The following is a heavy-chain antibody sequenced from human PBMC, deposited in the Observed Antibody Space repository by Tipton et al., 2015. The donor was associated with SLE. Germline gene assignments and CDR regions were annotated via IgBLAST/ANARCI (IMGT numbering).Heavy chain of an antibody. CDR1: GGSISSYY. CDR3: ARESSRWYGWFDP. Sequence: TLSLTCTVSGGSISSYYWSWIRQPPGKGLEWIGYIYYSGSTNYNSSLKSRVTISVDTSKNQFSLKLSSVTAADTAVYYCARESSRWYGWFDPWGQGTLVTVSS. J-gene: IGHJ5*02. D-gene: IGHD6-13*01. V-gene: IGHV4-59*01. CDR2: IYYSGST.